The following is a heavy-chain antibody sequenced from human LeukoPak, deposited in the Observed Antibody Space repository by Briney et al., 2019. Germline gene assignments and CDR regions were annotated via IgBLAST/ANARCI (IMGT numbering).Heavy chain of an antibody. D-gene: IGHD1-26*01. Sequence: GASVKVSCKASGGTFSSYAISWVRQAPGQGLEWMGGIIPIFGTANYAQKFQGRVTITADESTSTAYMELSSLRSEDTAVYYCARDLGPDSGSYGAFDIWGQGTMVTVSS. CDR3: ARDLGPDSGSYGAFDI. V-gene: IGHV1-69*13. CDR1: GGTFSSYA. CDR2: IIPIFGTA. J-gene: IGHJ3*02.